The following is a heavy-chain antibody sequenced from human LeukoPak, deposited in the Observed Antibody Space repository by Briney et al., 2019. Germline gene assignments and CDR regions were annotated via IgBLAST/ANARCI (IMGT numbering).Heavy chain of an antibody. CDR1: GGSISSSSYY. J-gene: IGHJ5*02. Sequence: SETLSLTCTVSGGSISSSSYYWGWIRQPPGKGLEWIGSIYYSGSTYYNPSLKSRVTISVDTSKNQFSLKLSSVTAADTAVYYCARWLYSSSWYAWFDPWGQGTLVTVSS. V-gene: IGHV4-39*07. D-gene: IGHD6-13*01. CDR3: ARWLYSSSWYAWFDP. CDR2: IYYSGST.